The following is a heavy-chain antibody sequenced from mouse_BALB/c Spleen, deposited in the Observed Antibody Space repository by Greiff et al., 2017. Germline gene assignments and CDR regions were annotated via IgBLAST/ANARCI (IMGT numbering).Heavy chain of an antibody. J-gene: IGHJ4*01. Sequence: VQLQQSGPGLVAPSQSLSITCTVSGFSLTGYGVNWVRQPPGKGLEWLGMIWGDGSTDYNSALKSRLSISKDNSKSQVFLKMNSLQTDDTARYYCARDRYYGSRGRAMDYWGQGTSVTVSS. CDR1: GFSLTGYG. D-gene: IGHD1-1*01. V-gene: IGHV2-6-7*01. CDR3: ARDRYYGSRGRAMDY. CDR2: IWGDGST.